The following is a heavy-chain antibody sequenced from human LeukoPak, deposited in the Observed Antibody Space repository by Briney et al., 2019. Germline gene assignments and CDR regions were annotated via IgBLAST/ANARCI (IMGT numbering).Heavy chain of an antibody. Sequence: PSQTLSLTCTVSGGSISSSSYYWGWIRQPPGKGLEWIGSIYYSGSTYYNPSLKSRVTISVDTSKNQFSLKLSSVTAADTAVYYCARDYPRGIAVADHYYYYGMDVWGQGTTVTVSS. CDR1: GGSISSSSYY. CDR2: IYYSGST. CDR3: ARDYPRGIAVADHYYYYGMDV. V-gene: IGHV4-39*07. J-gene: IGHJ6*02. D-gene: IGHD6-19*01.